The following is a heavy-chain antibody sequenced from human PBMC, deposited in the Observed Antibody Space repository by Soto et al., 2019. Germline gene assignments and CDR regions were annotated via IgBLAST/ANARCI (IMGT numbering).Heavy chain of an antibody. J-gene: IGHJ5*02. CDR3: AREDRSGGIPNWFDP. V-gene: IGHV1-46*01. CDR2: INPSGGST. CDR1: GYTFTSYY. D-gene: IGHD2-15*01. Sequence: ASVKVSCKASGYTFTSYYMHWVRQAPGQGLEWMGIINPSGGSTSYAQKFQGRVTMTRDTSTSTVYMELSSLRSEDTAVYYCAREDRSGGIPNWFDPWGQGTLVTVSS.